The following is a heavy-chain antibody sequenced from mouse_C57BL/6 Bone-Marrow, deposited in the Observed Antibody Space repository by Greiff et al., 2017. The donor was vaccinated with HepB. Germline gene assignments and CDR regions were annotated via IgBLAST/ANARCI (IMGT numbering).Heavy chain of an antibody. J-gene: IGHJ3*01. Sequence: EVKLVESGGGLVKPGGSLKLSCAASGFTFSSYAMSWVRQTPEKRLEWVATISDGGSYTYYPDNVKGRYTLSRDNAKNNLYLQMSHLKSEDTAVYYCAGSPWLLRFAYWGQGTLVTVSA. D-gene: IGHD2-3*01. CDR1: GFTFSSYA. CDR2: ISDGGSYT. CDR3: AGSPWLLRFAY. V-gene: IGHV5-4*03.